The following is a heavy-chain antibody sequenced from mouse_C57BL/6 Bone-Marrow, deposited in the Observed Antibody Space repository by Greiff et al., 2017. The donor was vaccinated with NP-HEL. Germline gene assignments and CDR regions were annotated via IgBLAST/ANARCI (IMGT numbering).Heavy chain of an antibody. D-gene: IGHD2-4*01. Sequence: VQLQQSGPGLVQPSQSLSITCTVSGFSLTSYGVHWVRQSPGKGLEWLGVLWRGGSTDYNAAFMSRLSITKDNSKSQVFFKMNSLQADDTAIYYCAKNGDYAQAWFAYWGQGTLVTVSA. CDR1: GFSLTSYG. CDR3: AKNGDYAQAWFAY. J-gene: IGHJ3*01. CDR2: LWRGGST. V-gene: IGHV2-5*01.